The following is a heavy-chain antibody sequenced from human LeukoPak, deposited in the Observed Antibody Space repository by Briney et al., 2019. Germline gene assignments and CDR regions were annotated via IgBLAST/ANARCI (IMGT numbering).Heavy chain of an antibody. CDR1: GYTFTSYY. D-gene: IGHD3-10*01. V-gene: IGHV1-46*03. J-gene: IGHJ4*02. CDR3: AASGSYYQFDY. Sequence: ASVKVSCKASGYTFTSYYMHWVRQAPGQGLEWMGINNPSGGSTSYAQKFQGRVTMTRDTSTSTVYMELSSLRSEDTAVYYCAASGSYYQFDYWGQGTLVTVSS. CDR2: NNPSGGST.